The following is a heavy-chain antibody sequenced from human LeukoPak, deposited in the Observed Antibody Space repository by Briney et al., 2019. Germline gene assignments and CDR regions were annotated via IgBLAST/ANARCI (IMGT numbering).Heavy chain of an antibody. CDR1: GYTFTSYY. J-gene: IGHJ5*02. Sequence: ASVKVSCKASGYTFTSYYMHWVRQAPGQGLEWMGIINPSGGSTSYAQKFQGRVTMTRDTSTSAVYMELSSLRSEDTAVYYCARDRPADLSYYYGSGMVDPWGQGTLVTVSS. CDR3: ARDRPADLSYYYGSGMVDP. D-gene: IGHD3-10*01. V-gene: IGHV1-46*01. CDR2: INPSGGST.